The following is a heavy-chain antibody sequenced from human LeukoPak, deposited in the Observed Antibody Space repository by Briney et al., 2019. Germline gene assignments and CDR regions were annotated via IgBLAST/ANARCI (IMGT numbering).Heavy chain of an antibody. CDR3: ARVRWLHAYYSYYYMDV. V-gene: IGHV4-59*01. CDR1: GGSISSYY. Sequence: PSETLSLTCTVSGGSISSYYWSWIRQPPGKGLEWIGYIYHSGSTNYNPSLRSRVTISVDTSKSQLSLKLNSVTAADTAVYFCARVRWLHAYYSYYYMDVWGRGTTVTVSS. CDR2: IYHSGST. J-gene: IGHJ6*03. D-gene: IGHD3-22*01.